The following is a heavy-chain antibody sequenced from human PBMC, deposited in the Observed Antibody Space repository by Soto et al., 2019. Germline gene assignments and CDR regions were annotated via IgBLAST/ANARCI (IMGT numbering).Heavy chain of an antibody. CDR3: ARGPDAYKTGNY. D-gene: IGHD2-2*01. V-gene: IGHV4-34*01. Sequence: QVQLQQWGAGLLKPSETLSLTCAVSGGSFSGYYWSWIRQPPGKGLEWIGEIHPSGTINYNPSLMSRVTISVDTSKNQFSLALSSVTAADTALYYCARGPDAYKTGNYWGQGTLVTVSS. J-gene: IGHJ4*02. CDR1: GGSFSGYY. CDR2: IHPSGTI.